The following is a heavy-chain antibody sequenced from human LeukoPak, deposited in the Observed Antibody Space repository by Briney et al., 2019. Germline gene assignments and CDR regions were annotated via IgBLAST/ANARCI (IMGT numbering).Heavy chain of an antibody. D-gene: IGHD6-6*01. CDR3: ARAIGLGGAARPPSIHYYYYYMDV. V-gene: IGHV7-4-1*02. J-gene: IGHJ6*03. CDR2: INTNTGNP. Sequence: ASVKVSCKASGYSFTNYAMNWVRQAPGQGLEWMGWINTNTGNPTYAQGFTGRFFFSLDTSVSTAYLQISSLKAEDTAVYYCARAIGLGGAARPPSIHYYYYYMDVWGKGTTVTVSS. CDR1: GYSFTNYA.